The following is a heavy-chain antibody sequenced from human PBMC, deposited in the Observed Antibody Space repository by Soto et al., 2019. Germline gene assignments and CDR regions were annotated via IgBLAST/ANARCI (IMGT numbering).Heavy chain of an antibody. CDR1: GYGFTNYG. V-gene: IGHV1-18*01. Sequence: QAQLVQSGPEVKKPGASLKVSCKASGYGFTNYGISWVRQAPGEGLEWMGWINTYNGKTTYAEALQGRVSLTTDTSTGTADRELTNVTSDDTALYYCARTWNDVFDLWGQGTLVVVSS. CDR2: INTYNGKT. J-gene: IGHJ4*02. CDR3: ARTWNDVFDL. D-gene: IGHD1-1*01.